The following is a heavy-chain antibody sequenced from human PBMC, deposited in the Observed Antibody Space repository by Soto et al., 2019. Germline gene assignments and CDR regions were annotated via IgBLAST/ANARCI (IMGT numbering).Heavy chain of an antibody. V-gene: IGHV3-23*01. Sequence: EVQLLESGGGLVQPGGSLRLSCAASGFTFSSYAMSWVRQAPGKGLEWVSAISGSGGSTYYADSVKGRFTISRDNSKNTLYLQMNSLRADDTAVYYCAKDPYSSSWHTYYYYGMDVWGQGTTVTVSS. CDR3: AKDPYSSSWHTYYYYGMDV. J-gene: IGHJ6*02. D-gene: IGHD6-13*01. CDR2: ISGSGGST. CDR1: GFTFSSYA.